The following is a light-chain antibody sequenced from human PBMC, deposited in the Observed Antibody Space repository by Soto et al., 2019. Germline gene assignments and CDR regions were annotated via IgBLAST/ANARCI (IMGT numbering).Light chain of an antibody. CDR3: QQYNFSPRT. CDR1: QSVSSAY. Sequence: EIVLTQSPGTLSLSAGERATLSCRASQSVSSAYLAWYQQKPGQAPRLLIYGASSRATGIADRFSGSGSGTDFTLTISGLEPEDSAVYFCQQYNFSPRTFGQGTKVEIK. V-gene: IGKV3-20*01. CDR2: GAS. J-gene: IGKJ1*01.